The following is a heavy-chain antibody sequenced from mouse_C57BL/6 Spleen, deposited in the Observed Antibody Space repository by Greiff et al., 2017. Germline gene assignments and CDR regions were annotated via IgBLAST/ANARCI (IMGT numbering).Heavy chain of an antibody. D-gene: IGHD2-3*01. Sequence: EVMLVESGGGLVQSGRSLRLSCATSGFTFSDFYMEWVRQAPGKGLEWIAASRNKANDYTTEYSASVKGRFIVSRDTSQSILYLQMNALGAEDTAIYYCARDGYDGYIDYWGQGTTLTVSS. V-gene: IGHV7-1*01. CDR3: ARDGYDGYIDY. J-gene: IGHJ2*01. CDR2: SRNKANDYTT. CDR1: GFTFSDFY.